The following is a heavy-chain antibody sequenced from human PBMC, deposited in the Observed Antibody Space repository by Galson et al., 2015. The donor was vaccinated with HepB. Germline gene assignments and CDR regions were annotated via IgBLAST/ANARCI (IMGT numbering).Heavy chain of an antibody. CDR2: ISSNGGST. J-gene: IGHJ6*02. CDR3: VKHAYYGSGLTNYYYYYGMDV. D-gene: IGHD3-10*01. Sequence: SLRLSCAASGFTFSSYAMHWVRQAPGKGLEYVSAISSNGGSTYYADSVKGRFTISRDNSKNTLYLQMSSLRAEDTAVYYCVKHAYYGSGLTNYYYYYGMDVWGQGTTVTVSS. V-gene: IGHV3-64D*06. CDR1: GFTFSSYA.